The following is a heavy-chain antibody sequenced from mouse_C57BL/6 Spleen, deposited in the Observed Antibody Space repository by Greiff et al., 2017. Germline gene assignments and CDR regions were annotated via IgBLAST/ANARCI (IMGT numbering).Heavy chain of an antibody. Sequence: QVQLQQSGAELVKPGASVKISCKASGYAFSSYWMNWVKQRPGKGLEWIRQIYPGDGDTNYNGKFKGKATLTADKSSSTAYMQLSSLTSEDSAVYFCAREDRGNPFAYWGQGTLVTVSA. D-gene: IGHD2-1*01. V-gene: IGHV1-80*01. CDR2: IYPGDGDT. J-gene: IGHJ3*01. CDR3: AREDRGNPFAY. CDR1: GYAFSSYW.